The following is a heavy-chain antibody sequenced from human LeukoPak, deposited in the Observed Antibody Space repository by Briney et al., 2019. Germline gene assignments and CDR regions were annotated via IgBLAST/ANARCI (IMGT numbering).Heavy chain of an antibody. J-gene: IGHJ4*02. CDR3: ATFGSGTRSRLGDY. CDR2: IRQDGGEK. V-gene: IGHV3-7*01. CDR1: GFTFCSSW. D-gene: IGHD3-16*01. Sequence: GGSLRLSCAASGFTFCSSWMNWVRQAPGKGLEWVASIRQDGGEKYYVDSVEGRFTISRDNAKNSLYLQMNSLRAEDTAMYYCATFGSGTRSRLGDYWGQGTLVTVSS.